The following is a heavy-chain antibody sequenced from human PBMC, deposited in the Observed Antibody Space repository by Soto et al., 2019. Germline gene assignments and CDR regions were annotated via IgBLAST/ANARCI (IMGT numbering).Heavy chain of an antibody. V-gene: IGHV4-30-2*01. D-gene: IGHD5-12*01. CDR2: IYHSGST. CDR3: ARRRGFPYYYGMDV. J-gene: IGHJ6*02. Sequence: QLQLQESGSGLVKPSQTLSLTCAVSGGSISSGGYSWSWIRQPPGKGLEWIGYIYHSGSTYYNPSIKSRVTISVDRSKNQFSLKLSSVTAADTAVYYWARRRGFPYYYGMDVWGQGTTVTVSS. CDR1: GGSISSGGYS.